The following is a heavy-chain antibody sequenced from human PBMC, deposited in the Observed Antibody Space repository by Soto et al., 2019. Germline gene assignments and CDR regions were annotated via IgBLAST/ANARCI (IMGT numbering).Heavy chain of an antibody. CDR2: INAGNGNT. Sequence: ASVKVSCKASGYTFTSYAMHWVRQAPGQRLEWMGWINAGNGNTKYSQKFQGRVTITRDTSASTAYMELSSLRSEDTAVYYCAKVGYRRYSYGYFDYWGQGTLVTVSS. J-gene: IGHJ4*02. V-gene: IGHV1-3*01. CDR3: AKVGYRRYSYGYFDY. CDR1: GYTFTSYA. D-gene: IGHD5-18*01.